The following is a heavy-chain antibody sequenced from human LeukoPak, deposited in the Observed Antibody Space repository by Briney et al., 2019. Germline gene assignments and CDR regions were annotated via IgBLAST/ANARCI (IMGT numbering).Heavy chain of an antibody. J-gene: IGHJ6*03. CDR1: GYSITSAYY. Sequence: SETLSLPCAVSGYSITSAYYWGWIRHPPGKGLERVGSINHSGTTYYNPSLRSRVTISVNTSKNQFSLILNSVTAADTAIYYCARDIPSGYMNVWGKGTTVTVSS. CDR3: ARDIPSGYMNV. V-gene: IGHV4-38-2*02. CDR2: INHSGTT.